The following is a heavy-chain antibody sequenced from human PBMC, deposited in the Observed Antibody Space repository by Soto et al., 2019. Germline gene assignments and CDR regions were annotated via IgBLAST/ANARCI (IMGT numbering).Heavy chain of an antibody. CDR1: GFTFSNYA. CDR2: ISGSGGIT. J-gene: IGHJ1*01. V-gene: IGHV3-23*01. Sequence: PGGSLRLSCAASGFTFSNYAMTWVRQAPGKGLEWVSFISGSGGITYYADSVKGRFTISRDNSKNTLYLQMHSLRAEDTAIYYCEKDANWEDTYWAQGTLVTVSS. CDR3: EKDANWEDTY. D-gene: IGHD1-1*01.